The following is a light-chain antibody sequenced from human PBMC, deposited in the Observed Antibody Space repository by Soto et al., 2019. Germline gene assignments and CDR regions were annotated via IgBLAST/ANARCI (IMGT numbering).Light chain of an antibody. CDR1: SSNIGSNT. CDR2: SNN. V-gene: IGLV1-44*01. Sequence: QSVLTQPPSASGTPGQRVTISCSGSSSNIGSNTVNWYQQLPGTAPKLLIYSNNQRPSGVPDRFSGSKSGTSASLAINGLQSEDEDDYYCAAWDDSLNCGVFGGRTKPTV. J-gene: IGLJ3*02. CDR3: AAWDDSLNCGV.